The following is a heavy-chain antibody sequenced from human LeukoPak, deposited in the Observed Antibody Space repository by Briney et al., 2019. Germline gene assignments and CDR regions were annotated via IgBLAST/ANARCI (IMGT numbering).Heavy chain of an antibody. Sequence: PGGSLRLSCTTSGFTFSDSAMSWVRQAPGKAPEWVGLIKSTRKGGTTQYAASLKGIFDISRDDSKSIAYLQMNSLETEDTGFYYCVWGSGWHRWGQGTLVIVSS. D-gene: IGHD6-19*01. CDR2: IKSTRKGGTT. CDR1: GFTFSDSA. CDR3: VWGSGWHR. V-gene: IGHV3-49*04. J-gene: IGHJ5*02.